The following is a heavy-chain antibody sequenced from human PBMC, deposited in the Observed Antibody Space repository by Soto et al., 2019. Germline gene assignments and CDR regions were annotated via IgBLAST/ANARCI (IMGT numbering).Heavy chain of an antibody. CDR2: ISNSGST. D-gene: IGHD2-21*01. CDR1: GASVSTPTYY. J-gene: IGHJ5*02. CDR3: ARRYSGGNWLDP. V-gene: IGHV4-61*01. Sequence: QVQLQESGPGLVKPSETLSLTCFVSGASVSTPTYYWTWIRQTAGQGLEWIGYISNSGSTNYNPTLQGGITISAYPSKNQFALKLNFVRAADTAIYYWARRYSGGNWLDPWGQGTLVTV.